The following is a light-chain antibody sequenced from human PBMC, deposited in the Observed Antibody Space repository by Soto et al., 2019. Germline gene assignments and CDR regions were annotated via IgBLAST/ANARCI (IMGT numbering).Light chain of an antibody. J-gene: IGKJ1*01. Sequence: EIVLTQSPGTLSLSPGERATLSCRASQSVSNNYLAWYQQKPGQAPRLLIYGASSRATGIPDRFSGSGSGTDFTLTISRVEPEDFAVYHCQQFASSPLTFGQGTKVDIK. CDR3: QQFASSPLT. V-gene: IGKV3-20*01. CDR1: QSVSNNY. CDR2: GAS.